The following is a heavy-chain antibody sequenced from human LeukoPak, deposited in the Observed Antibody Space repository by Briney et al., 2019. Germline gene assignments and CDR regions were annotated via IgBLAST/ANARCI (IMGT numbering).Heavy chain of an antibody. CDR3: ARGSALSQTTGTTFDY. CDR2: IKPHTGDT. CDR1: GYTFTDYY. V-gene: IGHV1-2*02. Sequence: GASVKVSCKASGYTFTDYYLHWVRQAPGQGLEWMGWIKPHTGDTHYAQSFQGRVTMTRDTSISTAYMGLVMLRSDDTDVYYCARGSALSQTTGTTFDYWGQGTLVTVSS. D-gene: IGHD4-17*01. J-gene: IGHJ4*02.